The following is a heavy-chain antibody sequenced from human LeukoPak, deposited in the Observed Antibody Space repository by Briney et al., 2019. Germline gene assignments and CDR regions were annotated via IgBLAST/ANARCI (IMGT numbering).Heavy chain of an antibody. J-gene: IGHJ4*02. V-gene: IGHV3-48*03. CDR1: GFTFNSYT. Sequence: GGSLRLSCVASGFTFNSYTMNWVRQAPGKGLEWVSYISSSGSTIYYADSVKGRFTISRDNAKNSLYLQMNSLRAEDTAVYYCAVEGRLYSSGYKQVLDWGQGTLVTVSS. D-gene: IGHD3-22*01. CDR2: ISSSGSTI. CDR3: AVEGRLYSSGYKQVLD.